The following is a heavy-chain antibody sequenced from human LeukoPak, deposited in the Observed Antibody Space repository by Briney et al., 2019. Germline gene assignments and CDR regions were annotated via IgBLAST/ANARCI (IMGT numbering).Heavy chain of an antibody. V-gene: IGHV4-34*01. CDR2: INHSGST. CDR3: ARRAVVPATYPNDAFDI. Sequence: SETLSLTCAVYGGSFSGYYWSWIRQPPGKGLEWVGEINHSGSTNYNPSLKSRVTISVDTSKNQFSLKLSSVTAADTAVYYCARRAVVPATYPNDAFDIWGQGTMVTVSS. J-gene: IGHJ3*02. D-gene: IGHD2-2*01. CDR1: GGSFSGYY.